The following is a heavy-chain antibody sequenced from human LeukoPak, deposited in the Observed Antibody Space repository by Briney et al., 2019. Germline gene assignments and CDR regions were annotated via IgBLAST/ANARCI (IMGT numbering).Heavy chain of an antibody. CDR1: GYSISSGYY. Sequence: SETLSLTCTVSGYSISSGYYWGWIRQPPGKGLEWIGSIYHSGSTYYNPSLKSRVTISVDTSKNQFSLKLSSVTAADTAVYYCARDCDYYDSSGYDYWGQGTLVTVSS. CDR3: ARDCDYYDSSGYDY. J-gene: IGHJ4*02. D-gene: IGHD3-22*01. V-gene: IGHV4-38-2*02. CDR2: IYHSGST.